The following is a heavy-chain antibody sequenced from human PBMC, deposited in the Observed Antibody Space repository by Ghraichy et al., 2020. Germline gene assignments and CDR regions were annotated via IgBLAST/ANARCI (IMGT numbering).Heavy chain of an antibody. D-gene: IGHD2-15*01. J-gene: IGHJ3*02. CDR1: GFTFHKYS. Sequence: GGSLRLSCAASGFTFHKYSMNWVRQAPGKGLEWVSSISTSSSYIYYGDSVKGRFTISRDNAKNSLYLQMNSLRAEDTAVYYCARDRPYCSGGSCYANAFDIWGQGTMVTVSS. CDR2: ISTSSSYI. V-gene: IGHV3-21*01. CDR3: ARDRPYCSGGSCYANAFDI.